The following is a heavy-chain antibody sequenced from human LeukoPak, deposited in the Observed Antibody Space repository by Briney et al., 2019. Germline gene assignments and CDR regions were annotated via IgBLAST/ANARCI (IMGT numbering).Heavy chain of an antibody. CDR1: GFTFSSYE. V-gene: IGHV3-48*03. D-gene: IGHD2-2*01. CDR3: ARGGKLDPTAMPS. J-gene: IGHJ5*02. CDR2: ISSSGSTI. Sequence: GGSLRLACAASGFTFSSYEMNWVRQAPGKGLEWVSYISSSGSTIYYADSVKGRFTISRDNAKNMLYLQINSLRVEDTAIYYCARGGKLDPTAMPSWGQGSLVVVSS.